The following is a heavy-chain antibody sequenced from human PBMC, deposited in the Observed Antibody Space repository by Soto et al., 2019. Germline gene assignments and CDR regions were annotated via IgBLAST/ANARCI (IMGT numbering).Heavy chain of an antibody. CDR1: GFTFSNYE. D-gene: IGHD4-4*01. CDR3: ARDPAIYSGKFDYGLDV. V-gene: IGHV3-48*03. Sequence: EVQLVESGGGLVQAGGSLRLFCAASGFTFSNYEMNWVCQAPGKGLEWVSYIGTRGRTIYYADSVKGRFTISRDNAKNSLYLQMNSLRAEDTAVYYCARDPAIYSGKFDYGLDVWGQGTTVTVSS. CDR2: IGTRGRTI. J-gene: IGHJ6*02.